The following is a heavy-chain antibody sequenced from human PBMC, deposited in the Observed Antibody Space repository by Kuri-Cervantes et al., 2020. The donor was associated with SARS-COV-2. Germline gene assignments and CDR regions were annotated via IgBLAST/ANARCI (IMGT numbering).Heavy chain of an antibody. J-gene: IGHJ4*02. CDR1: GGSISSGGYS. D-gene: IGHD3-10*01. Sequence: SETLSLTCAVSGGSISSGGYSWSWIRQPPGKGLEWIGYIYHSGSTYYNPSLKSRVTISVDTSKNQFSLHLSSVTAADTAVYYCARLEPTMVRIAGDGGGFDYWGQGTLVTVSS. CDR2: IYHSGST. CDR3: ARLEPTMVRIAGDGGGFDY. V-gene: IGHV4-30-2*01.